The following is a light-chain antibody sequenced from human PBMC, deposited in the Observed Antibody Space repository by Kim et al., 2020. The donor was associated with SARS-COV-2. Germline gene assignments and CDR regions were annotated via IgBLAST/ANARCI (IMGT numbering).Light chain of an antibody. V-gene: IGLV7-43*01. CDR2: XTS. Sequence: TVTLTWXSSXXXVTXGYXPXWFXXXPGQAPRXLXYXTSNKHSWTPXRFSGSLLGGKAALTLSGVXXXXEAEYYCLXYYGGXQVXGGGTQLTVL. CDR1: XXXVTXGYX. CDR3: LXYYGGXQV. J-gene: IGLJ2*01.